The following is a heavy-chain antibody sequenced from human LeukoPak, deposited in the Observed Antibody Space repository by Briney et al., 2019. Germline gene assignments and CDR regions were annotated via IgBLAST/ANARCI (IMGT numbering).Heavy chain of an antibody. V-gene: IGHV4-4*07. CDR3: ARDQETISGVVGEELDYYYYMDV. Sequence: SETLSLTCTVSGGSISSYYWSWIRQPAGKGLEWIGRIYTSGSTNYNPSLKSRVTMSVDTSKNQFSLKLSSVTAADTAVYYCARDQETISGVVGEELDYYYYMDVWGKGTTVTVSS. CDR1: GGSISSYY. D-gene: IGHD3-3*01. CDR2: IYTSGST. J-gene: IGHJ6*03.